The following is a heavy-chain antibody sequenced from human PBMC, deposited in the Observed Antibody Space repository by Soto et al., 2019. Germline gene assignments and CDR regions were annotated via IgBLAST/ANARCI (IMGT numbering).Heavy chain of an antibody. J-gene: IGHJ4*02. CDR1: GFTFSSYI. D-gene: IGHD1-1*01. CDR2: IRSGGSPV. Sequence: AGGSLRLSCAASGFTFSSYIMNWVRQAPGKGLEWVSCIRSGGSPVYYADSVKGRFTISRDDARNSLYLQMNSLRAEDTAVYYCASNEGSPPTVFDYWGQGTLVTVSS. CDR3: ASNEGSPPTVFDY. V-gene: IGHV3-48*01.